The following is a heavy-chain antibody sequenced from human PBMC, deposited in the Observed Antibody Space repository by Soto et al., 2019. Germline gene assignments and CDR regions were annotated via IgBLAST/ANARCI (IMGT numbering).Heavy chain of an antibody. Sequence: EVQLVESGGGLVQPGGSLRLSCAASGFTVSSNYMSWVRQAPGKGLEWVSIIYSGGSTYYADSVKGRFTISRHNSKNTLYLQMNSLRPADSAVYYCARPHQLRHFDWLSTAHAYSYSGMDVWGQGTTVTVSS. CDR1: GFTVSSNY. V-gene: IGHV3-53*04. CDR3: ARPHQLRHFDWLSTAHAYSYSGMDV. D-gene: IGHD3-9*01. J-gene: IGHJ6*02. CDR2: IYSGGST.